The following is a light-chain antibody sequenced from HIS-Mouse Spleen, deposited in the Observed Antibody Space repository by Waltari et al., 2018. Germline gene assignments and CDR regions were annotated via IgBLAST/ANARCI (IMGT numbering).Light chain of an antibody. CDR2: QDS. V-gene: IGLV3-1*01. CDR3: QAWDSSTYV. CDR1: QLGDKY. J-gene: IGLJ1*01. Sequence: SYELTQPPSVSVSPGPTASITCSGHQLGDKYACGSQQKPGQSPVLVIYQDSKRPSGIPERFSGSNSGNTATLTISGTQAMDEADYYCQAWDSSTYVFGTGTKVTVL.